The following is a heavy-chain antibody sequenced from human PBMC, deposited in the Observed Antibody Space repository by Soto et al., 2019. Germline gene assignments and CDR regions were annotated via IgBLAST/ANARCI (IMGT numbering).Heavy chain of an antibody. CDR1: GGSFSGYY. Sequence: SETLSLTCAVYGGSFSGYYWSWIRQPPGKGLEWIGEINHSGSTNYNPSLKSIVPISVDTSKNQFSMKLRAVTAADTAVYYCARYDRDGYIKGFDPWGQGTLVTVSS. D-gene: IGHD3-9*01. J-gene: IGHJ5*02. V-gene: IGHV4-34*01. CDR2: INHSGST. CDR3: ARYDRDGYIKGFDP.